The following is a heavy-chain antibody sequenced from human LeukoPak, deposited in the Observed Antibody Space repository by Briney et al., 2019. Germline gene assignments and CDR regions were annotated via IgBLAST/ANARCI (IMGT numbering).Heavy chain of an antibody. V-gene: IGHV1-46*01. CDR1: GYTFTSYN. CDR3: ARDYRGAHIDY. D-gene: IGHD3-10*01. Sequence: ASVKVSCKASGYTFTSYNMHWVRQAPGQGLEWMGIINPSGGSTSYAQKFQGRVTMTRDTSTSTVYMELSSLRSEDTAMYYCARDYRGAHIDYWGQGTLVTVSS. J-gene: IGHJ4*02. CDR2: INPSGGST.